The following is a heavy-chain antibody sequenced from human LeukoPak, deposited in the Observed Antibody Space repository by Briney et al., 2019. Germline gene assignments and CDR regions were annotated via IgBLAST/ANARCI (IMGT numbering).Heavy chain of an antibody. V-gene: IGHV3-30*18. CDR1: GFTFSSYG. J-gene: IGHJ3*02. Sequence: PGGSLRLSCAVSGFTFSSYGMHWVRQTPGKGLEWVAVISYDGGQKSYVDSVKGRFTISRDNSKNTLYLQMNSLRPEDTAVYYCAKAASYYYDSSGYSGAAFDIWGQGTMVTVSS. D-gene: IGHD3-22*01. CDR3: AKAASYYYDSSGYSGAAFDI. CDR2: ISYDGGQK.